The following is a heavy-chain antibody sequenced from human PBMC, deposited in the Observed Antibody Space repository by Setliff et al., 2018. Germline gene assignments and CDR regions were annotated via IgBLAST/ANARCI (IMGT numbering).Heavy chain of an antibody. V-gene: IGHV4-31*01. CDR1: DVSISGYY. Sequence: PSETLSLTCTVSDVSISGYYWSWIRQHPGKGLEWIGYFYYSGSTSYNPSLKSLVTISVDTSKNQFSLTLSSVTAADTAVYYCAREGVDTRSSTDYRYYMDVWGKGTTVTVSS. CDR3: AREGVDTRSSTDYRYYMDV. J-gene: IGHJ6*03. D-gene: IGHD5-18*01. CDR2: FYYSGST.